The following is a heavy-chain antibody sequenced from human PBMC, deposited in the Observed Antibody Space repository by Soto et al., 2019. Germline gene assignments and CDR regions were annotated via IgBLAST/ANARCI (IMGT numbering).Heavy chain of an antibody. CDR3: AKQFSSSSAGFDY. CDR2: ISWNSGSI. J-gene: IGHJ4*02. D-gene: IGHD6-6*01. Sequence: EVQLVESGGGLVQPGRSLRLSCAASGFTFDDYAMHWVRQAPGKGLEWVSGISWNSGSIGYADSVKGRFTISRDNAKNSLYLQMNSLRAEDTALYYCAKQFSSSSAGFDYWGQGTPVTVSS. CDR1: GFTFDDYA. V-gene: IGHV3-9*01.